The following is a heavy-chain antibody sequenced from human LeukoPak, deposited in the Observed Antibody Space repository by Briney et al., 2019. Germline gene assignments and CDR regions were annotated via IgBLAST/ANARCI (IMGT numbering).Heavy chain of an antibody. CDR1: GASISSGSYY. CDR2: VFHSGST. CDR3: ARTDSSGYYFDY. Sequence: SETLSLTCTVSGASISSGSYYWSWIRQPPGKGLEWIGYVFHSGSTYYNPSLKSRVTISVDTSKNQFSLKLSSVTAADTAVYYCARTDSSGYYFDYWGQGTLVTVSS. J-gene: IGHJ4*02. D-gene: IGHD3-22*01. V-gene: IGHV4-30-2*01.